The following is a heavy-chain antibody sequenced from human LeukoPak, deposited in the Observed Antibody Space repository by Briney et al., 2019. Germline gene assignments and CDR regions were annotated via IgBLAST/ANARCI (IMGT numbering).Heavy chain of an antibody. CDR2: IKSNTDGGKT. D-gene: IGHD3-22*01. V-gene: IGHV3-15*01. Sequence: GGSLSLSCAASGCTISNAWMSWVRLAPGKGLELVGRIKSNTDGGKTDYSVPVKGRFTISRDDSKNTLYLQMNSLKTEDTAVYYCITERIVVVIRVDAFDIWGQGTMVTVSS. J-gene: IGHJ3*02. CDR3: ITERIVVVIRVDAFDI. CDR1: GCTISNAW.